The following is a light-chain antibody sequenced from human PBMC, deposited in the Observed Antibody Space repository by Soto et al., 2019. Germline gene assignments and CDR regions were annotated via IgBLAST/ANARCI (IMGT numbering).Light chain of an antibody. Sequence: DIQMTQSPSTLSASVGDRVTITCRASQPITAWLAWYQQKPGKAPNLLIYDASDLQSGVPSRFSGRGSGTEFTLTLTGLQPDDFATYYCQQYNLYPYTFGQGTKLEIK. CDR3: QQYNLYPYT. J-gene: IGKJ2*01. CDR1: QPITAW. V-gene: IGKV1-5*01. CDR2: DAS.